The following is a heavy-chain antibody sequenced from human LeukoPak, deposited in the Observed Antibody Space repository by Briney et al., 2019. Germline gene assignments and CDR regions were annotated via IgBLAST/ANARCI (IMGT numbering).Heavy chain of an antibody. D-gene: IGHD5-18*01. CDR2: IYPDDSDI. CDR1: GYSFTTYW. Sequence: GESLKISCKGSGYSFTTYWIGWVRQLPGKGLEWMAIIYPDDSDIRYSPSFQGQVTISADKSISTAYLQWSSLKASDTAMYYCARVCCGIRENYFDYWGQGTLVTVSS. J-gene: IGHJ4*02. V-gene: IGHV5-51*01. CDR3: ARVCCGIRENYFDY.